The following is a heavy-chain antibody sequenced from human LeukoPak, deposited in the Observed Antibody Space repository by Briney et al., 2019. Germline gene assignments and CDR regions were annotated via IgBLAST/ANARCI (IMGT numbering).Heavy chain of an antibody. Sequence: PGGSLRLSCAVSGFTFDDYAMHWVRQAPGKGLEWVSGISWNSGSIGYADSVKGRFTISRDNAKNSLYLQMNSLRAEDTALYYCAKDMAGGIAVAGTGFDYWGQGTLVTVSS. D-gene: IGHD6-19*01. J-gene: IGHJ4*02. CDR3: AKDMAGGIAVAGTGFDY. CDR1: GFTFDDYA. CDR2: ISWNSGSI. V-gene: IGHV3-9*01.